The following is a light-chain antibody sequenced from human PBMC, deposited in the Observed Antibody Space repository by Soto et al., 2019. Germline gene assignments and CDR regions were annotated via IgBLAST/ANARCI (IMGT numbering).Light chain of an antibody. CDR1: NIGTKS. CDR3: QVWDNSNVPRVE. CDR2: YDS. J-gene: IGLJ2*01. V-gene: IGLV3-21*04. Sequence: SYELTQPPSVSVAPGETASITCGGNNIGTKSVHWYQQTPGQAPILVIYYDSDRPSGIPERFSGSNSGNTATLTISRVEAGDEADYYCQVWDNSNVPRVEFGGGTKLTVL.